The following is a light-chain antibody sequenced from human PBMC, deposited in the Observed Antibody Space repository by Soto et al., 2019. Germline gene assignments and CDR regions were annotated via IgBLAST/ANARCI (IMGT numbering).Light chain of an antibody. CDR3: HQYYSPPPWT. V-gene: IGKV4-1*01. Sequence: DIVMTQSPDSLAVSLGERATINCKSSQSVLYSSNNKNYLAWYQQKPGQPPKLLIYWASTRESGVPDRFSGSGSGTDFTLTISSMQAEDVAVYYCHQYYSPPPWTFGQGTKVEIK. CDR2: WAS. J-gene: IGKJ1*01. CDR1: QSVLYSSNNKNY.